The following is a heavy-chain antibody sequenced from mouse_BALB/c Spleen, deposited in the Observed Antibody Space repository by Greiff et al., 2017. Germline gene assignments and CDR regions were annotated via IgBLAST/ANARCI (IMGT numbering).Heavy chain of an antibody. CDR2: IYYSGTI. V-gene: IGHV3-5*02. Sequence: EVKLMESGPGLVKPSQTVSLTCTVTGISITTGNYRWSWIRQFPGNKLEWIGYIYYSGTITYNPSLTSRTTITRDTSKNQFFLEMNSLTAEDTATYYCARDLRLLLRLPAMDYWGQGTSVTVSS. J-gene: IGHJ4*01. CDR3: ARDLRLLLRLPAMDY. CDR1: GISITTGNYR. D-gene: IGHD1-2*01.